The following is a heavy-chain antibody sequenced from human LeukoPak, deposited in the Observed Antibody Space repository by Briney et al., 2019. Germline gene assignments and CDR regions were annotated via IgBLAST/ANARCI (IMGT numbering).Heavy chain of an antibody. CDR3: AREGSRDFWSGPVYYFDY. CDR2: INHSGST. Sequence: SETLSLTCAVYGGSFSGYYWSWIRQPPGKGLEWIGEINHSGSTNYNPSLTSRVTISIDTSKNQLPLRLSSVTAADTAVYYCAREGSRDFWSGPVYYFDYWGQGTLVTVSS. D-gene: IGHD3-3*01. V-gene: IGHV4-34*01. J-gene: IGHJ4*02. CDR1: GGSFSGYY.